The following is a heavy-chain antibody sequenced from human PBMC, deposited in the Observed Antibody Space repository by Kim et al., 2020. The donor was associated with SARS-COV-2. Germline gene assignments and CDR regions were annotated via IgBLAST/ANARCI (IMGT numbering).Heavy chain of an antibody. Sequence: SETLSLTCTVSGDSINSRDYYWAWIRQPPGKGHLEWIGTIFYSGTTYYNPSLQSRVTLSVDTSKNQFSLTLTSLTAADAAIYYCARHDVSSGYSYRRPFDIWGQGTLVTVSS. CDR2: IFYSGTT. J-gene: IGHJ3*02. V-gene: IGHV4-39*01. CDR3: ARHDVSSGYSYRRPFDI. CDR1: GDSINSRDYY. D-gene: IGHD5-18*01.